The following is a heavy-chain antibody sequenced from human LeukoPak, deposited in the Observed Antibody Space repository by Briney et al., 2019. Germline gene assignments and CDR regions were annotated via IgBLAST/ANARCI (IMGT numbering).Heavy chain of an antibody. CDR3: ARAVVVTAYDF. CDR1: GGSFSGYY. V-gene: IGHV4-34*01. J-gene: IGHJ4*02. Sequence: PSQTLSLTCAVYGGSFSGYYSSWIRQPPGKGIEWIGEINHSGSTNYNPSLKSRVTISVDTSKNQFSLKLSSVTAADTAVYYCARAVVVTAYDFWGQGTLVTVSS. CDR2: INHSGST. D-gene: IGHD2-21*02.